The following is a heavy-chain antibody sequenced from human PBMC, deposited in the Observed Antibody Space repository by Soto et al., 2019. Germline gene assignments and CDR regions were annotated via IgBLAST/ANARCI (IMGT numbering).Heavy chain of an antibody. D-gene: IGHD3-16*01. CDR3: ARWGTTGGLEV. Sequence: QVQLVESGGGVVQPGTSLRVSCVGSGFTCRSYVIHWVRQAPGKGLEWVALTSYDGSGKYYGDSVRGRFTISRDNSRNTVYLQMDSRRLEDTALYYCARWGTTGGLEVWGQGTLVSVS. J-gene: IGHJ1*01. CDR1: GFTCRSYV. CDR2: TSYDGSGK. V-gene: IGHV3-30*19.